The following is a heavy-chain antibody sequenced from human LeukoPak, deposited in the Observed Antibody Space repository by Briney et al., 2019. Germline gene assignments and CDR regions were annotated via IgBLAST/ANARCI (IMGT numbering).Heavy chain of an antibody. CDR3: ARHRGLDFWSGYYRVGGDWFDP. CDR2: IYTSGST. J-gene: IGHJ5*02. Sequence: SETLSLTCTVSGGSISSGSYYWSWIRQPAGKGLEWIGRIYTSGSTNYNPSLKSRVTISVDTSKDQFSLKLSSVTAADTAVYYCARHRGLDFWSGYYRVGGDWFDPWGQGTLVTVSS. V-gene: IGHV4-61*02. CDR1: GGSISSGSYY. D-gene: IGHD3-3*01.